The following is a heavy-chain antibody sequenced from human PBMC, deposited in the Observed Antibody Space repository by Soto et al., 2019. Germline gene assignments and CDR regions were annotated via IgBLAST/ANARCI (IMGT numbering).Heavy chain of an antibody. CDR2: IDPSDSYT. J-gene: IGHJ4*02. D-gene: IGHD7-27*01. V-gene: IGHV5-10-1*01. Sequence: HGESLKISCKGSGYSFTSYWISWVRQMPGKGLEWMGRIDPSDSYTNYSPSFQGHVTISADKSISTAYLQWSSLKASDTAMYYCARHDWGPGYFDYWAQGNLVPVSS. CDR1: GYSFTSYW. CDR3: ARHDWGPGYFDY.